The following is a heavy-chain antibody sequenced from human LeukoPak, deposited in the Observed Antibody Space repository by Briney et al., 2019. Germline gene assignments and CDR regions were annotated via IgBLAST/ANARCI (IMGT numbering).Heavy chain of an antibody. CDR3: AKSPYSSGWLHYY. D-gene: IGHD6-19*01. CDR2: INPNSGGT. Sequence: GASVKVSCKASGYTFTGYYMHWVRQAPGQGLEWMGWINPNSGGTNYAQKFQGRVTMTRDTSISTAYMELSSLRSEDTAVYYCAKSPYSSGWLHYYWGQGTLVTVSS. V-gene: IGHV1-2*02. CDR1: GYTFTGYY. J-gene: IGHJ4*02.